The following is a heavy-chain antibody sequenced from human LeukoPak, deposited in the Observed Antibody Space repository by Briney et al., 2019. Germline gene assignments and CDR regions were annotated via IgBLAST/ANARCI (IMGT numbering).Heavy chain of an antibody. V-gene: IGHV3-74*01. D-gene: IGHD6-19*01. CDR3: ARAPSPLAVAGTDY. CDR1: GFTFSAYW. J-gene: IGHJ4*02. CDR2: INSDGSVT. Sequence: GGSLRLSCAASGFTFSAYWMNWVRQVPGKGLVWVSHINSDGSVTNYADSVKGRFAISRDNAKKSLYLQMNSLRAEDTAVYYCARAPSPLAVAGTDYWGQGTLVTVSS.